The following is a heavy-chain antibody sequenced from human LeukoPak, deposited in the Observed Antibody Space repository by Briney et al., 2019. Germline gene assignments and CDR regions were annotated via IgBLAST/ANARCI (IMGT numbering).Heavy chain of an antibody. J-gene: IGHJ4*02. CDR2: IRYDGSNK. CDR3: AKDPTVTTGQIIYYFDY. D-gene: IGHD4-17*01. CDR1: GFTFSSYG. V-gene: IGHV3-30*02. Sequence: GGSLRLSCAASGFTFSSYGMHWVRQAPGKGLEWVAFIRYDGSNKYYADSVKGRFTISRDNSKNTLYLQMNSLRAEDTAVYYCAKDPTVTTGQIIYYFDYWGQGTLVTVSS.